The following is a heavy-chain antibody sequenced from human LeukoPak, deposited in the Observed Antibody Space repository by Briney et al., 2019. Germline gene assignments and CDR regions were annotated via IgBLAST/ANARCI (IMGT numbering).Heavy chain of an antibody. CDR3: ARDDYDSLGYSLNY. Sequence: GGSLRLSCAASGFTFSSYAMSWVRQAPGKGLEWVSSISSSSTFIYYADSVKGRFTISRDNAKNSLYLQMKSLRAEDTAVYYCARDDYDSLGYSLNYWGQGTLVTVSS. V-gene: IGHV3-21*01. D-gene: IGHD3-22*01. J-gene: IGHJ4*02. CDR2: ISSSSTFI. CDR1: GFTFSSYA.